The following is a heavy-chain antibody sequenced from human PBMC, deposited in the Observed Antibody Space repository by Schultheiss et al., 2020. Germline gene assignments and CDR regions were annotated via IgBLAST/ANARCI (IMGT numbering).Heavy chain of an antibody. Sequence: SQTLSLTCTVSGGSISSSSYYWSWIRQHPGKGLEWIGYIHYSGTTKYNPSLNSRLTISLETSKTQFSLNLSSVTAADTAVYYCARHDGTVAASIDSWGQGTLVTVSS. CDR3: ARHDGTVAASIDS. CDR1: GGSISSSSYY. CDR2: IHYSGTT. D-gene: IGHD6-19*01. V-gene: IGHV4-61*05. J-gene: IGHJ4*02.